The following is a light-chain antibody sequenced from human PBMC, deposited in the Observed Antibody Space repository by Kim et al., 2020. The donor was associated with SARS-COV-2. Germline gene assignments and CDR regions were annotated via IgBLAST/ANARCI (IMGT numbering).Light chain of an antibody. CDR1: QSVLYSSNNKNY. CDR3: QQYYSTPPT. J-gene: IGKJ1*01. CDR2: WAS. V-gene: IGKV4-1*01. Sequence: DIVMTQSPDSLAVSLGGRATINCKSSQSVLYSSNNKNYLAWYQQKPGQPPKLLIYWASTRESGVPDRFSGSGSGTDFTLTISSLQAEDVAVYYCQQYYSTPPTFGHGTKVDIK.